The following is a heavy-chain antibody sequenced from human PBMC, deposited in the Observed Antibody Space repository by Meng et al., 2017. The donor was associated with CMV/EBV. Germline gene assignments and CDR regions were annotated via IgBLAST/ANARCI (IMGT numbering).Heavy chain of an antibody. CDR2: IIPIFGTA. D-gene: IGHD3-22*01. V-gene: IGHV1-69*01. Sequence: GGPFSSFAISWVRQAPGQGLEWMGGIIPIFGTANYAQKFQGRVTITADESTSTAYMELSSLRSEDTAVYYCARDSGNSSGYYPFFDYWGQGTLVTVSS. J-gene: IGHJ4*02. CDR3: ARDSGNSSGYYPFFDY. CDR1: GGPFSSFA.